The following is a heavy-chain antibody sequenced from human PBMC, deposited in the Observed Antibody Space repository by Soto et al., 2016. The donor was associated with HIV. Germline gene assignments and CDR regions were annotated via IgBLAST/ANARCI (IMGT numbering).Heavy chain of an antibody. V-gene: IGHV3-74*01. Sequence: EVQLVESGGGLVQPGGSLRLSCAASGFNFSSYWMHWVRQAPGKGLMWVSRINSDGSNTRYADSVKGRFTISRDNAKNTLHLQMNSLRADDTAVYYCARDRSFWSGSLYYWGQGTLVTVSS. CDR3: ARDRSFWSGSLYY. CDR1: GFNFSSYW. J-gene: IGHJ4*02. D-gene: IGHD3-3*01. CDR2: INSDGSNT.